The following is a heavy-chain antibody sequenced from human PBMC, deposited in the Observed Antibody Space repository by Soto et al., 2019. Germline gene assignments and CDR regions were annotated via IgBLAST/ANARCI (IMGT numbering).Heavy chain of an antibody. CDR2: IIPILGIA. J-gene: IGHJ6*03. V-gene: IGHV1-69*02. D-gene: IGHD6-6*01. Sequence: QVQLVQSGAEVKKPGSSVKVSCKASGGTFSSYTITWVRQAPGQGLEGMGRIIPILGIANYAQKFQGRVTITADKSTSTAYMELSSLRSEDTAVYYCASDRLVSYYYYYMDVWGKGTTVTVSS. CDR1: GGTFSSYT. CDR3: ASDRLVSYYYYYMDV.